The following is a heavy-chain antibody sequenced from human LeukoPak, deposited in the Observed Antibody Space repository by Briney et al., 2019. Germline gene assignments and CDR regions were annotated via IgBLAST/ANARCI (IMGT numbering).Heavy chain of an antibody. D-gene: IGHD3-10*01. Sequence: GGSLRLSCAASGFTFSSHAMSCVPQPPGKGLEWVSAISGSGGSTYYADSAKARFTTSRDNSKNTLYLQMNSLRAEDTAVYYRAKDGTDYYGSGSSYFDYWGQGTLVTVSS. V-gene: IGHV3-23*01. CDR2: ISGSGGST. CDR1: GFTFSSHA. J-gene: IGHJ4*02. CDR3: AKDGTDYYGSGSSYFDY.